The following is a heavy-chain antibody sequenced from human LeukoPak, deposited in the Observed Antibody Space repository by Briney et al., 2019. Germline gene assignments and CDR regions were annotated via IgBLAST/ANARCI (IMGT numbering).Heavy chain of an antibody. CDR3: AKGGNWNDGWFDP. CDR1: GLTFRNAS. V-gene: IGHV3-23*01. J-gene: IGHJ5*02. D-gene: IGHD1-1*01. CDR2: ISGSGGST. Sequence: PGGSLRLSCAVSGLTFRNASMSWVRQAPGKGLEWVSAISGSGGSTYYADSVKGRFTISRDNSKNTLYLQMNSLRAEDTAVYYCAKGGNWNDGWFDPWGQGTLVTVSS.